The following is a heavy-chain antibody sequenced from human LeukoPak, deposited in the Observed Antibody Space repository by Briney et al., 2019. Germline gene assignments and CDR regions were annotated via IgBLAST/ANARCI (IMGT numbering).Heavy chain of an antibody. D-gene: IGHD5/OR15-5a*01. CDR1: GGSISSGSYY. V-gene: IGHV4-61*02. CDR2: IYTSGST. CDR3: ARSRAQNAFDI. J-gene: IGHJ3*02. Sequence: PSETLSLTCTVSGGSISSGSYYWSWIRQPAGKGLEWIGRIYTSGSTNYNPSLKSRVTISVDTSKNQFSLKLSSVTAADTAVYYCARSRAQNAFDIWGQGTMVTVSS.